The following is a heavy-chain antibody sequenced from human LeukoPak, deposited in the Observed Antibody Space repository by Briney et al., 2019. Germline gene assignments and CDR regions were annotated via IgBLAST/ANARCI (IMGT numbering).Heavy chain of an antibody. V-gene: IGHV3-9*01. CDR1: GFTFDDYA. CDR3: ASQGPIDAFDI. J-gene: IGHJ3*02. Sequence: GGSLRLSCAASGFTFDDYAMHWGWKAPWTGLELVSGISWNSGSIGYADSVKGRFTISRDNAKNSLYLQMNSLRAEDTALYYCASQGPIDAFDIWGQGTMVTVSS. CDR2: ISWNSGSI.